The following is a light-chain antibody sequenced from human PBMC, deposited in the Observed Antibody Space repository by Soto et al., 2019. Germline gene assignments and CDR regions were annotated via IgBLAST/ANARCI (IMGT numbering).Light chain of an antibody. CDR3: NSYTSKSTGV. J-gene: IGLJ1*01. CDR1: SRDVGGNNY. CDR2: EVS. V-gene: IGLV2-14*01. Sequence: QSALTQPASVSGSPERPITIPATETSRDVGGNNYASWYQQHPGKAPKPIIYEVSNRPSGVSNRFSGSKSGNTASLTISGLQAEDEADYYCNSYTSKSTGVFGTGTKLTVL.